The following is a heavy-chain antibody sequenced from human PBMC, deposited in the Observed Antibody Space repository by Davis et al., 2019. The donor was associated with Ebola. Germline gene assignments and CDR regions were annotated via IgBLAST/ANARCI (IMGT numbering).Heavy chain of an antibody. V-gene: IGHV3-23*01. J-gene: IGHJ6*03. D-gene: IGHD2-15*01. CDR1: GFTFSSYA. CDR3: AKDRGSGVAVGYMDV. Sequence: GESLKISCAASGFTFSSYAMSWVRQAPGKGLEWVSAISGSGGSTYYADSVKGRFTISRDNSKNTLYLQMNSLRAEDTAVYYCAKDRGSGVAVGYMDVWGKGTTVTVSS. CDR2: ISGSGGST.